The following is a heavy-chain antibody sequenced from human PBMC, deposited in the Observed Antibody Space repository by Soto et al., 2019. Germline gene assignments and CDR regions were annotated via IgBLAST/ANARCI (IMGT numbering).Heavy chain of an antibody. CDR3: AKGGPDCASTTCYLLVAFDI. CDR1: GFTFSSYV. CDR2: ISHDGNNK. Sequence: QVQLVQSGGGVVQPGRSLRLSCAASGFTFSSYVTHWVRQAPGKGLEWVAVISHDGNNKYYADSVKGRFTISRDNSKNTLYLQMNSLTTEDTAVYYCAKGGPDCASTTCYLLVAFDIWDQGTMVTGSS. D-gene: IGHD2-2*01. V-gene: IGHV3-30*18. J-gene: IGHJ3*02.